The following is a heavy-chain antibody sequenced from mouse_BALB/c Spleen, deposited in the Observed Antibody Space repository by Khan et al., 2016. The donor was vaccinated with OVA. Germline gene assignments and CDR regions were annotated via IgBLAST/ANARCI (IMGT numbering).Heavy chain of an antibody. CDR1: GYSITSGYA. J-gene: IGHJ4*01. D-gene: IGHD1-1*01. V-gene: IGHV3-2*02. Sequence: EVQLQESGPGLVKPSQSLSLTCTVTGYSITSGYAWNWIRQFPGNKLEWMGYISYSGSTSYNPSLRRRISITRDTSKNQFFLQLNSVTTEDTATYYCARKNYYGYAMDYGGQGTSVTGSA. CDR2: ISYSGST. CDR3: ARKNYYGYAMDY.